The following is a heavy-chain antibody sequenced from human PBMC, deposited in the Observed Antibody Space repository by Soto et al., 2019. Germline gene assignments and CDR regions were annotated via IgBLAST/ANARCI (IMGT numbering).Heavy chain of an antibody. J-gene: IGHJ4*02. V-gene: IGHV1-69*06. CDR2: IIPVLGPA. CDR1: GVTFNTFA. Sequence: QVQLVQSGAEMKKPGSSVKVSCKTSGVTFNTFAISWVRQAPGQGLEYMGGIIPVLGPANYAQRFQGRVTITADKSTSTAYLELSNLTSEDTAVYYCARAAKRYFDYWGQGTLVTVSS. CDR3: ARAAKRYFDY.